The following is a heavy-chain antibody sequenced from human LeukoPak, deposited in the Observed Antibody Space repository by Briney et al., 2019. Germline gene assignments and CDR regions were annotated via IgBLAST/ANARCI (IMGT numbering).Heavy chain of an antibody. Sequence: GGSLRLSCAASGFTFSSYAMSWVRQAPGKGLEWVSAISGSGGSTYYADSVKGRFTISRDNSKNTLYLQMNSLRAEDTAVYYCAKAERNTATVTSPLGYWGQGTLVTVSS. CDR3: AKAERNTATVTSPLGY. V-gene: IGHV3-23*01. D-gene: IGHD5-18*01. CDR1: GFTFSSYA. J-gene: IGHJ4*02. CDR2: ISGSGGST.